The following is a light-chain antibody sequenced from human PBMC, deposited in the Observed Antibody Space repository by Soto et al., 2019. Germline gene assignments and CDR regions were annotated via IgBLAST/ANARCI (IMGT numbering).Light chain of an antibody. Sequence: QPVLTQSPSASASLGASVKLTWTLSSGHSNYAIAWHQQQSEKGPRYLMKLNSDGSHSKGDGIPDRFSGSSSGAERYLTISSLQSEDEADYYCETWGSGIVVFGGGTKLTVL. J-gene: IGLJ2*01. V-gene: IGLV4-69*01. CDR1: SGHSNYA. CDR3: ETWGSGIVV. CDR2: LNSDGSH.